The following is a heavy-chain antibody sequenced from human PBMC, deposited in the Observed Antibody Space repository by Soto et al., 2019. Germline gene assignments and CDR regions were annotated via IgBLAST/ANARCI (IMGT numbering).Heavy chain of an antibody. D-gene: IGHD1-7*01. J-gene: IGHJ4*02. V-gene: IGHV1-3*01. Sequence: ASVKVSCKASGYTVTNHAIHCVRQAPGQGLEWMGWINAGKGDTKYPQRFQGRVTITRDTSASTAYMELSSLRSEDTAVYYCARNILGGTTDYWGPGTLVTVS. CDR2: INAGKGDT. CDR1: GYTVTNHA. CDR3: ARNILGGTTDY.